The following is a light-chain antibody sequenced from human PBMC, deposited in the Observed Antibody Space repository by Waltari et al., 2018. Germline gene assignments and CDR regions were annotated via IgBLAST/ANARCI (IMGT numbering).Light chain of an antibody. CDR1: SSDVGNYNY. CDR2: DVY. Sequence: QSAPTQPRSVSGSPGQSVTISCTGTSSDVGNYNYVSWYQQYPGKAPKPIIADVYKRPPGVPDRFSGAKSGNTASLTISGLQTEDEADYYCCSYAGTYRWVFGGGTKLTVL. V-gene: IGLV2-11*01. J-gene: IGLJ3*02. CDR3: CSYAGTYRWV.